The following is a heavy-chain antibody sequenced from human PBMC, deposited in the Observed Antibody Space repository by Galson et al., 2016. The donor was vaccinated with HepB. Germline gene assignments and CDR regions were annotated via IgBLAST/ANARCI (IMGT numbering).Heavy chain of an antibody. CDR2: IHHIGSA. CDR3: SRGPQIIAAPPGWFDP. Sequence: TLSLTCDVSGGSIRTGGHSWGWVRQPPGKGLEWIGYIHHIGSATYNPSLKSRVSISVDRSKNQFSLKLTSVTAADTAVYYCSRGPQIIAAPPGWFDPWGQGTLVTVSS. J-gene: IGHJ5*02. V-gene: IGHV4-30-2*01. D-gene: IGHD6-6*01. CDR1: GGSIRTGGHS.